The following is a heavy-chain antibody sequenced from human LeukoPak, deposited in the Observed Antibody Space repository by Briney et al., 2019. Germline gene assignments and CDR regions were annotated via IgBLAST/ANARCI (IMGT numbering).Heavy chain of an antibody. J-gene: IGHJ4*02. Sequence: ASVKVSCKASGYTFTSYGISWVRQAPGQGLEWMGWISAYNGNTNYAQKLQGRVTMTTDTSTSTAYMELRSLRSEDTAVYYCARVYYDILTGYYADYWGQGTLVTVSS. V-gene: IGHV1-18*01. D-gene: IGHD3-9*01. CDR3: ARVYYDILTGYYADY. CDR2: ISAYNGNT. CDR1: GYTFTSYG.